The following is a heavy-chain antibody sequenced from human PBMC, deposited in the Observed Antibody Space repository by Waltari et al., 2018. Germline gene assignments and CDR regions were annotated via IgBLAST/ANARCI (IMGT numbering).Heavy chain of an antibody. D-gene: IGHD6-6*01. J-gene: IGHJ4*02. CDR2: INHSGST. CDR1: GGSFSGYY. V-gene: IGHV4-34*01. Sequence: QVQLQQWAAGLLKPSETLSPTSPAIGGSFSGYYWSWIRKPPGKGLEWIGEINHSGSTNYNPSLKSRVTISVDTSKNQFSLKLSSVTAADTAVYYCARTGGGSSSSPFDYWGQGTLVTVSS. CDR3: ARTGGGSSSSPFDY.